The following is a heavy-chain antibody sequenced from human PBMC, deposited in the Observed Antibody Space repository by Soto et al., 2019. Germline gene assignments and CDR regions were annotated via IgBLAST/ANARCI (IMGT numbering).Heavy chain of an antibody. CDR1: GGSISSGGYY. CDR3: ARSVFP. CDR2: IYYIGST. Sequence: QVQLQESGPGLVKPSQTLSLTCTVSGGSISSGGYYWNWIRQHPGKGLEWIGYIYYIGSTYYNPSLTSRVTIALDTSKNQFSLKLSSVTAADTAGYYCARSVFPWGQGTLVTVSS. J-gene: IGHJ5*02. V-gene: IGHV4-31*03.